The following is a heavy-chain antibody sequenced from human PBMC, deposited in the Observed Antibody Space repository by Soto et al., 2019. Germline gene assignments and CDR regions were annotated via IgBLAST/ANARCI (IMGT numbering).Heavy chain of an antibody. Sequence: QVQLQESGPGPVKPSGTLSLTCAVSGDSISNNNWWSWVRQPPGKGLEWIGEIYQSGTTNYNPSLKSRVNISLDKSKNQFSLKLTSVTAADTAVYYCARYNPGWLTRSGWFDPWGQGTLVTVSS. CDR3: ARYNPGWLTRSGWFDP. D-gene: IGHD6-19*01. V-gene: IGHV4-4*02. CDR1: GDSISNNNW. J-gene: IGHJ5*02. CDR2: IYQSGTT.